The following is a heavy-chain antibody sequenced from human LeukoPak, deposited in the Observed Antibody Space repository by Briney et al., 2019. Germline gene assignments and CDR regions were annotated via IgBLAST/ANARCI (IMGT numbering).Heavy chain of an antibody. CDR3: AKDRWRGYSYGPWDRGPLFDY. J-gene: IGHJ4*02. CDR1: GFTCSSFA. Sequence: PGGSLRLSCAASGFTCSSFAMNWIRQAPGKGPEWVAYISSIRGNTIYYAHSVRGRFTISRDDAKNSLYLQMDSLRVEDTAVYYCAKDRWRGYSYGPWDRGPLFDYWGQGTLVTVSS. V-gene: IGHV3-48*04. CDR2: ISSIRGNTI. D-gene: IGHD5-18*01.